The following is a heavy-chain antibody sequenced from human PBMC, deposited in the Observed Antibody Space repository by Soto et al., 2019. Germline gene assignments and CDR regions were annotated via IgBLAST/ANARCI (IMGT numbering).Heavy chain of an antibody. D-gene: IGHD2-21*02. CDR2: IYYSGST. J-gene: IGHJ5*02. CDR1: GGSISSYY. CDR3: ASLVTGRRLLRFDP. Sequence: SETLSLTCTVSGGSISSYYWSWIRQPPGKGLEWLGYIYYSGSTNYNPSLKSRVTISVDTSKNQFSLKLSSVTAADTAVYYCASLVTGRRLLRFDPWGQGTLVTVSS. V-gene: IGHV4-59*01.